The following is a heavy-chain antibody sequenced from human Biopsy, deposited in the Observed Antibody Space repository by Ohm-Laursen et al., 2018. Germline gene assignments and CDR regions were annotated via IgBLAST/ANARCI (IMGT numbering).Heavy chain of an antibody. CDR3: GRREVVITHDAFDT. D-gene: IGHD3-22*01. Sequence: GTLSLTCTVSGDSISSYYWSWIRQPPGKGLEWIGYVYYTGSTDYNPSLQSRVTISVDTSKNHFSLKLNSVTAADTAVYYCGRREVVITHDAFDTWGQGTMVTVSS. J-gene: IGHJ3*02. V-gene: IGHV4-59*08. CDR1: GDSISSYY. CDR2: VYYTGST.